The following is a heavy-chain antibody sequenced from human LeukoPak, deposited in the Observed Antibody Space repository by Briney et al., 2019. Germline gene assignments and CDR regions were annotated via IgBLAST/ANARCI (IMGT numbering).Heavy chain of an antibody. CDR1: GGSIFSYY. V-gene: IGHV4-59*12. J-gene: IGHJ4*02. CDR2: IYYSGST. Sequence: PSETLSLTCTVSGGSIFSYYWSWIRQPPGKGLEWMGYIYYSGSTNYNPSLKSRVTISVDTSKNQFSLRVSSVTAADTAVYYCARDGRCGGDCYASWGQGTLVTVSS. CDR3: ARDGRCGGDCYAS. D-gene: IGHD2-21*02.